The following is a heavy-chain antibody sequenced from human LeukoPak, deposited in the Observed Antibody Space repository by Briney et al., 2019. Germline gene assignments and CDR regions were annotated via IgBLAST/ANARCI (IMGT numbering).Heavy chain of an antibody. CDR1: GFTFSSYW. Sequence: GGSLRLSCAASGFTFSSYWMSWVRQAPGKGLEGVANIKQDGSEKYYVDSVKGRFTISRDNAKNSLYLQMNSLRAEDTAVYYCAREDNDILTGYYVWASYYFDYGGQGTLVTVSS. D-gene: IGHD3-9*01. CDR3: AREDNDILTGYYVWASYYFDY. CDR2: IKQDGSEK. V-gene: IGHV3-7*01. J-gene: IGHJ4*02.